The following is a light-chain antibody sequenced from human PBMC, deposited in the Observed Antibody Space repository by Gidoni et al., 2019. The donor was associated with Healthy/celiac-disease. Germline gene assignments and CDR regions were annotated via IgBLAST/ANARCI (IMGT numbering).Light chain of an antibody. J-gene: IGLJ2*01. CDR2: DDS. Sequence: SYVLTQPPSVSVAPGKTARITCGGNNIGSKSVHWCQQKPRQAPVLVVYDDSDRPSGIPERFSGSNSGNTATLTISRVEAGDEADYYCQVWDSSSDHVVFGGGTKLTVL. CDR1: NIGSKS. CDR3: QVWDSSSDHVV. V-gene: IGLV3-21*03.